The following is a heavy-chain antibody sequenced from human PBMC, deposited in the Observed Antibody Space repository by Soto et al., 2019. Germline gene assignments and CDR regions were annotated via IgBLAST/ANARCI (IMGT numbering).Heavy chain of an antibody. V-gene: IGHV1-8*01. J-gene: IGHJ4*02. Sequence: QVQLVQSGAELKKPGASVKVSCKASGYTFSNYDMNWVRQATGQGPEWIGWVNPNNGDTGYAQQFQGLVTLTTDIATTTAYMETTSLRSEDTAIYYCAKVSRKGSAIDFDYWGQGTLITVSS. D-gene: IGHD3-10*01. CDR1: GYTFSNYD. CDR2: VNPNNGDT. CDR3: AKVSRKGSAIDFDY.